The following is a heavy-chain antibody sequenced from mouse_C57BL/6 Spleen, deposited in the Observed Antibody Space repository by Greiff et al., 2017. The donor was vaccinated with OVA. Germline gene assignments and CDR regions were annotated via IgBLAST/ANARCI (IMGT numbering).Heavy chain of an antibody. CDR3: AREEERYFDV. CDR1: GYTFTDYY. CDR2: IYPGSGNT. V-gene: IGHV1-76*01. J-gene: IGHJ1*03. Sequence: LVESGAELVRPGASVKLSCKASGYTFTDYYINWVKQRPGQGLEWIARIYPGSGNTYYNEKFKGKATLTAEKSSSTAYMQLSSLTSEDSAVYFCAREEERYFDVWGTGTTVTVSS.